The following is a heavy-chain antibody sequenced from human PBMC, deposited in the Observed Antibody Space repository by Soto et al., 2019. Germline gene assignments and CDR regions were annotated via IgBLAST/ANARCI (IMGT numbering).Heavy chain of an antibody. CDR1: GFTFSSYA. V-gene: IGHV3-23*01. Sequence: PGGSVRLSCVASGFTFSSYAMSWVRQAPGKGLEWVSAISGSGGSTYYADSVKGRFTISRDNSKNTLYLQMNSLRAEDTAVYYCAKDGSPSIFGVVRGYYYGMDVWGQGTTVTVSS. J-gene: IGHJ6*02. D-gene: IGHD3-3*01. CDR3: AKDGSPSIFGVVRGYYYGMDV. CDR2: ISGSGGST.